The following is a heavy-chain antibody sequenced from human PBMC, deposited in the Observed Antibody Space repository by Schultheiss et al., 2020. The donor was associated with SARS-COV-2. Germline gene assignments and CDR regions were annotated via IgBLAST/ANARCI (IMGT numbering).Heavy chain of an antibody. D-gene: IGHD1-26*01. CDR2: IRSKANSYAT. CDR1: GFTFSGSA. V-gene: IGHV3-73*01. Sequence: GESLKISCAASGFTFSGSAMHWVRQASGKGLEWVGRIRSKANSYATAYAASVKGRFTISRDDSKNTAYLQMNSLRAEDTAVYYCARDRGLGATGLDYWGQGTLVTVSS. CDR3: ARDRGLGATGLDY. J-gene: IGHJ4*02.